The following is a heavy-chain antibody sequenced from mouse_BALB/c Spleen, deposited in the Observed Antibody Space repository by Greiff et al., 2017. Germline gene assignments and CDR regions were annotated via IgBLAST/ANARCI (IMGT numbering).Heavy chain of an antibody. D-gene: IGHD2-1*01. CDR2: IWSGGST. CDR1: GFSLTSYG. CDR3: ARASRGNYVAWFAY. J-gene: IGHJ3*01. V-gene: IGHV2-2*02. Sequence: VQLQESGPGLVQPSQSLSITCTVSGFSLTSYGVHWVRQSPGKGLEWLGVIWSGGSTDYNAAFISRLSISKDNSKSQVFFKMNSLQANDTAIYYCARASRGNYVAWFAYWGQGTLVTVSA.